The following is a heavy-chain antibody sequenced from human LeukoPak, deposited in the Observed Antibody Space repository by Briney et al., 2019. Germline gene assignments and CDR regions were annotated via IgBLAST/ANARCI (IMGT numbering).Heavy chain of an antibody. V-gene: IGHV3-23*01. D-gene: IGHD3-10*01. J-gene: IGHJ4*02. CDR2: ISGSDGST. CDR1: GFTFNTYS. CDR3: AKNIGGLDY. Sequence: GGSLRLSCAVSGFTFNTYSMTWVRQAPGKGLEWVSGISGSDGSTYHADSVKGRFTISRDNSKNTLYLQMNSLRGEDTAVYYCAKNIGGLDYWGQGTLVTVSS.